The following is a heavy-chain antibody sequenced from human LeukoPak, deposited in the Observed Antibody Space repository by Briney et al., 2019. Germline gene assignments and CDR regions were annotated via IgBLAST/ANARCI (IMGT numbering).Heavy chain of an antibody. V-gene: IGHV3-30*03. D-gene: IGHD1-26*01. CDR3: ARRGSYYGFFDY. CDR1: GFTFSSYG. CDR2: ISYDGSNK. J-gene: IGHJ4*02. Sequence: PGRSLRLSCAASGFTFSSYGMHWVRQAPGKGLEWVAVISYDGSNKYYADSVKGRFTISRDNSKNTLYLQMNSLRAEDTAVYYCARRGSYYGFFDYWGQGTLVTVSS.